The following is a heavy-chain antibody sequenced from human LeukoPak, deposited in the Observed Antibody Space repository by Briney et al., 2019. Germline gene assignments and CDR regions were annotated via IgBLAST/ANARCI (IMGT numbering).Heavy chain of an antibody. J-gene: IGHJ4*02. D-gene: IGHD6-13*01. Sequence: SETLSLTCTVSGGSISTYYWGWIRQPPGKGLEWIGSIYYSGSPYYNPSLKSRVTISVDTSNNQFSLKLSSVTAADTAVYYCARKPIVSSSWYYFDYWGQGTLVTVSS. V-gene: IGHV4-39*07. CDR1: GGSISTYY. CDR2: IYYSGSP. CDR3: ARKPIVSSSWYYFDY.